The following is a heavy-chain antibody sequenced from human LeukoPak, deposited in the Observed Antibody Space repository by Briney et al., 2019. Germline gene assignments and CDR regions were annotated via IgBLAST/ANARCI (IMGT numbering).Heavy chain of an antibody. CDR1: GGSFSGYY. V-gene: IGHV4-34*01. Sequence: PSETLSLTCAVFGGSFSGYYWNWIRQPPGKGLEWMGQINPSRNTNYNPSLKSRVTISVDTSKKQFSLKLSSVTAADTAVYYCARRYDFWSGYPPPLDYWGQGTLVTVSS. CDR3: ARRYDFWSGYPPPLDY. J-gene: IGHJ4*02. D-gene: IGHD3-3*01. CDR2: INPSRNT.